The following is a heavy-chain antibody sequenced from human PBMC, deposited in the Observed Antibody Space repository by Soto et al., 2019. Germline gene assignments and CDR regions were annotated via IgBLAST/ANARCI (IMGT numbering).Heavy chain of an antibody. D-gene: IGHD4-17*01. CDR1: GGSISSGGYY. Sequence: SETLSLTCTVSGGSISSGGYYWSWIRQHPGKGLEWIGYIYYSGSTYYNPSLKSRVTISVDTSKNQFSLKLSSVTAADTAVYYCARVPFGDYEPFDYWGQGTLVTVSS. V-gene: IGHV4-31*03. CDR3: ARVPFGDYEPFDY. J-gene: IGHJ4*02. CDR2: IYYSGST.